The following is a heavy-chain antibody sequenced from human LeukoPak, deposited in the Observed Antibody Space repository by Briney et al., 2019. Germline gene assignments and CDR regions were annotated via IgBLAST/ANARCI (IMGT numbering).Heavy chain of an antibody. CDR2: IYHSGST. CDR3: AKVAAAGRYYYFYLDV. V-gene: IGHV4-4*02. Sequence: SETLSLTCAVSGGSISSSNWWSWVRQPPGKGLEWIGEIYHSGSTYYNPSLKSRVTISVDTSKNHFSLKLTSVTAADTAVYYCAKVAAAGRYYYFYLDVGGKGTTVTV. J-gene: IGHJ6*03. CDR1: GGSISSSNW. D-gene: IGHD6-13*01.